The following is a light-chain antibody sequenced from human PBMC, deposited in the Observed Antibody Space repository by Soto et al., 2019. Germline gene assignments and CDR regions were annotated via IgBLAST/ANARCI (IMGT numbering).Light chain of an antibody. CDR1: QTVSSSY. V-gene: IGKV3-20*01. CDR2: GTS. CDR3: HQYGSSPST. J-gene: IGKJ4*01. Sequence: IAMPQSIGSMSKCHGERDTLSCWACQTVSSSYLAWYQQRPGQAPRLLIYGTSSRATGIPARFSGSGSGTDFTLTISGLESEDFAVYYCHQYGSSPSTFGRGTKVDI.